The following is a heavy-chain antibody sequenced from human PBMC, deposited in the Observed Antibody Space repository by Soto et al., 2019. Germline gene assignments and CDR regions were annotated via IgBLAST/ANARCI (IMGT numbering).Heavy chain of an antibody. Sequence: ASVKVSCKASGYTFTGYYMHWVRQAPGQGLEWMGWINPNSGGTNYAQKLQGWVTMTRDTSISTAYMELSRLRSDDTAVYYCARKTAMVTSPFDIWGQGTMVTVSS. J-gene: IGHJ3*02. CDR2: INPNSGGT. CDR1: GYTFTGYY. CDR3: ARKTAMVTSPFDI. D-gene: IGHD5-18*01. V-gene: IGHV1-2*04.